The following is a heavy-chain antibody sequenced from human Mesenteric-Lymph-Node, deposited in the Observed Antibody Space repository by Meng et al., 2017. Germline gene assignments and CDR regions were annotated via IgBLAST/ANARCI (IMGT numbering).Heavy chain of an antibody. D-gene: IGHD6-13*01. CDR1: GGSISSSSYY. CDR3: ARDVERHTGYSSSWLDY. CDR2: IYYSGST. V-gene: IGHV4-39*07. J-gene: IGHJ4*02. Sequence: GSLRLSCTVSGGSISSSSYYWGWIRQPPGKGLEWIGSIYYSGSTYYNPSLKSRVTISVDTSKNQFSLKLSSVTAADTAVYYCARDVERHTGYSSSWLDYWGQGTLVTVSS.